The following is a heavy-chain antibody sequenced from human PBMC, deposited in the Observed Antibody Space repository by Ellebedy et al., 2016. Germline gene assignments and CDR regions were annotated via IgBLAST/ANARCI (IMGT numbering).Heavy chain of an antibody. Sequence: GGSLRLXXAASGFTFSSYGMHWVRQAPGKGLEWVAVISYDGSNKYYADSVKGRFTISRDNSKNTLYLQMNSLRAEDTAVYYCAKDGSLTSYCGGDCYGYYYYGMDVWGQGTTVTVSS. CDR1: GFTFSSYG. CDR2: ISYDGSNK. D-gene: IGHD2-21*02. CDR3: AKDGSLTSYCGGDCYGYYYYGMDV. V-gene: IGHV3-30*18. J-gene: IGHJ6*02.